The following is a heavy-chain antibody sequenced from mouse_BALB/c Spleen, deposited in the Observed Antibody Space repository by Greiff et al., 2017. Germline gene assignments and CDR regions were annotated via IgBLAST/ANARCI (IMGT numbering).Heavy chain of an antibody. D-gene: IGHD2-4*01. CDR1: GFTFSSYA. J-gene: IGHJ4*01. V-gene: IGHV5-9-4*01. Sequence: EVKLVESGGGLVKPGGSLKLSCAASGFTFSSYAMSWVRQSPEKRLEWVAEISSGGSYTYYPDTVTGRFTISRDNAKNTLYLEMSSLRSEDTAMYYCARRRDYDRTMDYWGQGTSVTVSS. CDR3: ARRRDYDRTMDY. CDR2: ISSGGSYT.